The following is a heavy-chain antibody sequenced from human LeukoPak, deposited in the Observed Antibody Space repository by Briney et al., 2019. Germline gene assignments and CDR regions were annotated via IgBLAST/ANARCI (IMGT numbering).Heavy chain of an antibody. CDR2: IYSSGSS. Sequence: SETLSLTCTVSGDSISTYYWSWIRQPAGKGLEWIGRIYSSGSSNYNPSLKSRLTMSVDTSKNQFSLSLRSVTAADTAMYFCARDRHNYGFYFDSWGQGTLVTVSS. J-gene: IGHJ4*02. V-gene: IGHV4-4*07. D-gene: IGHD3/OR15-3a*01. CDR3: ARDRHNYGFYFDS. CDR1: GDSISTYY.